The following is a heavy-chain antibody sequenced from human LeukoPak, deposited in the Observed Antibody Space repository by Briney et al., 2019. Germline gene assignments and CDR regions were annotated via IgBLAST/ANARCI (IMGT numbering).Heavy chain of an antibody. CDR1: GYTFTGYY. D-gene: IGHD6-13*01. CDR2: INPNSGGT. Sequence: ASVKVSCKASGYTFTGYYMHWVRQAPGQGLEWMGRINPNSGGTNYAQKFQGRVTMTRDTSISTAYMELSRLRSDDTAVYYCAVAGYSSSWPLAAFDIRGQGTMVTVSS. J-gene: IGHJ3*02. V-gene: IGHV1-2*06. CDR3: AVAGYSSSWPLAAFDI.